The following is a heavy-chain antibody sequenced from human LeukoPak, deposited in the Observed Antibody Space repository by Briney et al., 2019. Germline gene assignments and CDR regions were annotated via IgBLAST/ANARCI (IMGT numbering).Heavy chain of an antibody. V-gene: IGHV1-8*02. D-gene: IGHD3-9*01. CDR3: ARRLYHYYDILTGYPNDAFDI. J-gene: IGHJ3*02. CDR1: GGTFSSYA. CDR2: RNPNSGNT. Sequence: SVKVSCKASGGTFSSYAINWVRQATGQGLEWMGWRNPNSGNTGYAQKFQGRVTMTRNTSISTAYMELSSLRSEDTAVYYCARRLYHYYDILTGYPNDAFDIWGQGTMVTVSS.